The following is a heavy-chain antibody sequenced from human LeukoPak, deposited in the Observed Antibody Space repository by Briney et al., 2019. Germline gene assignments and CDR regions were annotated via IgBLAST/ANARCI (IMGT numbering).Heavy chain of an antibody. D-gene: IGHD4-23*01. Sequence: GGSLRLSCAASGXTFSSYAVSWVRQAPGKGLEWVSSISGSGTSTYYADSVKGRFTISRDKPKNTLYLQMNSLRAEDTAVYSCAKGYGGSSDAFDIWGQGTMVTVSS. V-gene: IGHV3-23*01. CDR2: ISGSGTST. CDR3: AKGYGGSSDAFDI. CDR1: GXTFSSYA. J-gene: IGHJ3*02.